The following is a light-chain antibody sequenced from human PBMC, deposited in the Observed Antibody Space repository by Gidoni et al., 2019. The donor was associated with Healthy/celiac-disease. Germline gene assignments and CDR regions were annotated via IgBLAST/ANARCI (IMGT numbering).Light chain of an antibody. CDR1: QSVSSN. Sequence: EIVLTQSPATLSVSPGERATLSSRASQSVSSNLAWYQQKPGQAPRLLIYGASTRATGIPARFSGRGSGTEFTLTISSLQSEDFAVYYCQQYNDWPPKFGQGTKVEIK. V-gene: IGKV3-15*01. CDR3: QQYNDWPPK. CDR2: GAS. J-gene: IGKJ1*01.